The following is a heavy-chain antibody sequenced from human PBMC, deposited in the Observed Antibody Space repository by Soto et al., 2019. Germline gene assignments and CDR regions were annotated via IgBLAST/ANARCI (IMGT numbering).Heavy chain of an antibody. CDR1: GYTFTGYY. J-gene: IGHJ3*02. CDR3: ATRNEYSSSQDAFDI. V-gene: IGHV1-2*02. Sequence: ASVKVSCKASGYTFTGYYMHWVRQAPGQGLEWMGWINPNSGGTNYAQKFQGRVTMTRDTSISTAYMELSRLRSDDTAVYYCATRNEYSSSQDAFDIWGQGTMVTVSS. CDR2: INPNSGGT. D-gene: IGHD6-6*01.